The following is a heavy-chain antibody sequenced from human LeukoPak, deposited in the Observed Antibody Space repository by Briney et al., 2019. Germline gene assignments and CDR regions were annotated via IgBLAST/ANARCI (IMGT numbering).Heavy chain of an antibody. V-gene: IGHV3-30*18. CDR3: AKDLAYYYDSSGYFDY. CDR1: GFTFSSYG. Sequence: PGGSLRLSCAASGFTFSSYGMHWVRQAPGKGLEWVAVISYDGSNKYYADSVKGRFTISRDNSKSTLYLQMNSLRAEDTAVYYCAKDLAYYYDSSGYFDYWGQGTLVTVSS. CDR2: ISYDGSNK. D-gene: IGHD3-22*01. J-gene: IGHJ4*02.